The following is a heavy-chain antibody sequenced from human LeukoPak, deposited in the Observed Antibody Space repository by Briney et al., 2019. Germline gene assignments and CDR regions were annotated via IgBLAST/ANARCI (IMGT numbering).Heavy chain of an antibody. D-gene: IGHD3-10*01. CDR3: ARGRVPLWFGEYAP. Sequence: SETLSLTCAVYGGSFSGYYWSWIRQPPGKGLEWIGEINHSGSTNYNPSLKSRVTISVDTSKNQFSLKLSSVTAADTALYYCARGRVPLWFGEYAPWGQGTLVTVSS. CDR1: GGSFSGYY. CDR2: INHSGST. J-gene: IGHJ5*02. V-gene: IGHV4-34*01.